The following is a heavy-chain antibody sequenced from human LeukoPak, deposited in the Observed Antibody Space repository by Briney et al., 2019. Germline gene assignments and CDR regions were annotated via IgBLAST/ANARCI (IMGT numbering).Heavy chain of an antibody. Sequence: PGGSLRLSCAASGFTFSSYAMHWVRQAPGKGLEWVAVISYDGSNKYYADSVKGRFTISRDNSKNTLYLQMNSLRAEDTAVYYCARERVPFGSGWHAYFQHWGQGTLVTVSS. CDR2: ISYDGSNK. V-gene: IGHV3-30-3*01. D-gene: IGHD6-19*01. CDR3: ARERVPFGSGWHAYFQH. CDR1: GFTFSSYA. J-gene: IGHJ1*01.